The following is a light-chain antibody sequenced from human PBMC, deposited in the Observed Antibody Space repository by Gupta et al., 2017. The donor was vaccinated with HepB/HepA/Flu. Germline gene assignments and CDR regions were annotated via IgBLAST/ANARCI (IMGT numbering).Light chain of an antibody. V-gene: IGLV2-14*01. CDR3: SSFTSTGILVV. J-gene: IGLJ2*01. CDR2: DVS. CDR1: SGDVGGYDS. Sequence: QTELTETASVCRSPGPSITVSCTGSSGDVGGYDSVSWYRQHPGKAPQLLIYDVSNRPSGISNRFSGSKSGNTASLTISGLQAEDEADYYCSSFTSTGILVVFGGGTKLTVL.